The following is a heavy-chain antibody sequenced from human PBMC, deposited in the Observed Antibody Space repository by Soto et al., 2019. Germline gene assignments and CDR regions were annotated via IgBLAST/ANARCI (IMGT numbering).Heavy chain of an antibody. CDR2: IYYSGST. J-gene: IGHJ4*02. D-gene: IGHD2-15*01. CDR1: GGSISSGGYY. CDR3: ARDSRWDGSNFVY. V-gene: IGHV4-31*03. Sequence: PSETLSLTCTVSGGSISSGGYYWSWIRQHPGKGLEWIGYIYYSGSTYYNPSLKSRVTISVDTSKNQFSLKLSSVTAADTAVYYCARDSRWDGSNFVYWGQGTLVXVSS.